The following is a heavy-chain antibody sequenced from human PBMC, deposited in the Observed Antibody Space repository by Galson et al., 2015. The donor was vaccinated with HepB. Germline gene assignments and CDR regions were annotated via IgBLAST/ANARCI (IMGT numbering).Heavy chain of an antibody. CDR2: IKQDGSEK. CDR3: AREGSSGWYRRYFFDY. D-gene: IGHD6-19*01. V-gene: IGHV3-7*03. CDR1: GFTFSTYC. J-gene: IGHJ4*02. Sequence: SLRLSCAASGFTFSTYCMSWVRQAPGKGLEWVANIKQDGSEKYYVDSVKGRFTISRDNAKNSLFLQMNSLRVEDTAVYYCAREGSSGWYRRYFFDYWGQGTLVTVSS.